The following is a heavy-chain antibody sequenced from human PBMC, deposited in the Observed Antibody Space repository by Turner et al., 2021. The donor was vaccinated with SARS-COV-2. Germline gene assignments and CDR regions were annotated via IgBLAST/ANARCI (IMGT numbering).Heavy chain of an antibody. CDR2: IIPVLGIP. CDR1: GVPFNDYT. V-gene: IGHV1-69*02. CDR3: AFVFTSGWPPIEY. Sequence: QVQLVQSGAEVRRPGSSVRVSCKASGVPFNDYTINWVRQAPGQGLEWMGRIIPVLGIPNFSQKFQGRVTITADKSTSTAYMELSSLSSDDTAVYYCAFVFTSGWPPIEYWGQGTQVTVSA. J-gene: IGHJ4*02. D-gene: IGHD6-19*01.